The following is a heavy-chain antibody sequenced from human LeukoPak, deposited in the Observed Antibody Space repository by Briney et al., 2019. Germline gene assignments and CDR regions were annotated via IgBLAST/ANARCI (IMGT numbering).Heavy chain of an antibody. CDR1: GYTFTGYY. D-gene: IGHD1-26*01. Sequence: ASVKVSCKASGYTFTGYYMHWVRQAPGQGLEWMGGFDPEDGETIYAQKFQGRVTMTEDTSTDTAYMELSSLRSEDTAVYYCATAPLYSGSYPNPPQYFDYWGQGTLVTVSS. J-gene: IGHJ4*02. CDR2: FDPEDGET. CDR3: ATAPLYSGSYPNPPQYFDY. V-gene: IGHV1-24*01.